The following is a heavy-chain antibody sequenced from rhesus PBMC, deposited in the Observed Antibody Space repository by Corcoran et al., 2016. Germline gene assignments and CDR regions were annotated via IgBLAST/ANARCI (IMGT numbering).Heavy chain of an antibody. J-gene: IGHJ4*01. CDR3: ARYPRDCSSTYCSSGGIDY. CDR1: GGSFSSYW. D-gene: IGHD2-15*01. Sequence: QVQLQESGPGLVKPSETLSLTCAVSGGSFSSYWWTWIRQPPGKGLESIGEINGKTGKTTYNPSLKSRVTISNGASKNQFSLKLSSVTAADTAVYYCARYPRDCSSTYCSSGGIDYWGQGVLVTVSS. V-gene: IGHV4-80*01. CDR2: INGKTGKT.